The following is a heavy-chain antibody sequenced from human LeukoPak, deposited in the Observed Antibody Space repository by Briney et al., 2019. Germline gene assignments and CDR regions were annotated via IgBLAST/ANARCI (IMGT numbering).Heavy chain of an antibody. J-gene: IGHJ6*02. CDR3: ARAPLGGNGMDV. CDR1: GGSISSYY. V-gene: IGHV4-59*01. Sequence: PSETLSLTCTVSGGSISSYYWSWIRQPPGKGLEWIGYIYYSGSTNYNPSLKSRVTIPVDTSKNQFSLKLSSVTAADTAVYYCARAPLGGNGMDVWGQGTTVTVSS. CDR2: IYYSGST. D-gene: IGHD1-26*01.